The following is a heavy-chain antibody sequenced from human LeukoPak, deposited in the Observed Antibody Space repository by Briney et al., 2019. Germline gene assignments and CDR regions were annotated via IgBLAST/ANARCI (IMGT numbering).Heavy chain of an antibody. D-gene: IGHD2-2*01. J-gene: IGHJ4*02. CDR3: AKGGKTIMCPTSCYDY. V-gene: IGHV3-23*01. Sequence: GGSLRLSCAASGFTFSSYAMSWVRQAPGKGLEWVSGISGGGGSTYYADSVKGRFTISRDNSKNTLYLQMNSLRAEDTAVYYCAKGGKTIMCPTSCYDYWGQGTLVTVSS. CDR1: GFTFSSYA. CDR2: ISGGGGST.